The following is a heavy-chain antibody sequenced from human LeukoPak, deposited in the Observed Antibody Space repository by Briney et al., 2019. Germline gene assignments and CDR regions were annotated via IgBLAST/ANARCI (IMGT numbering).Heavy chain of an antibody. CDR1: GYTFTSYY. Sequence: ASVKVSCKASGYTFTSYYMHWVRQAPGQGLEWMGIINPSGGSTSYAQKFQGRVTMTRDTSTSTVYMELSSLRSEDTAVYYCARGPYYYDSSGYYVDPFKPYYFDYWGQGTLVTVSS. V-gene: IGHV1-46*01. J-gene: IGHJ4*02. CDR3: ARGPYYYDSSGYYVDPFKPYYFDY. D-gene: IGHD3-22*01. CDR2: INPSGGST.